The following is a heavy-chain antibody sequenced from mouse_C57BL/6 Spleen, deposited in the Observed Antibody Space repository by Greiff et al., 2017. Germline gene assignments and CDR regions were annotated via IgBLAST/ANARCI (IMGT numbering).Heavy chain of an antibody. V-gene: IGHV1-59*01. Sequence: QVQLQQPGAELVRPGTSVKLSCKASGYTFTSYWMPWVKQRPGQGLEWIGVIDPSDSSTNYTQKFKGKATLTVDTSSSTAYMQLSSLTSEGSTVYYSARGGITTVVATGEYAMDYWGQGTSVTVSS. CDR3: ARGGITTVVATGEYAMDY. CDR2: IDPSDSST. J-gene: IGHJ4*01. CDR1: GYTFTSYW. D-gene: IGHD1-1*01.